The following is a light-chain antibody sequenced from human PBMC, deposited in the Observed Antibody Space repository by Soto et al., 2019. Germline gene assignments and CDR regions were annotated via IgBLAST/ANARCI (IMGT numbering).Light chain of an antibody. Sequence: DIPMAQCPSSLSASLGYRFTITCQASQDISNYLNWYQQKPGKAPKLLIYDASNLETGVPSRFSGSGSGTDFTFTISSLEPEHFAVYYCQQRRNWPPWTFGQGTKVDI. CDR2: DAS. J-gene: IGKJ1*01. CDR3: QQRRNWPPWT. CDR1: QDISNY. V-gene: IGKV1-33*01.